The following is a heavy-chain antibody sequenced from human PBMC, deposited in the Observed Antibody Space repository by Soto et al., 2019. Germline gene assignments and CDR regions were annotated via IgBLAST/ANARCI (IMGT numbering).Heavy chain of an antibody. V-gene: IGHV1-18*01. CDR3: ARDRGVAPPVAGNTHYYYYMDV. CDR2: ISGFNGNT. D-gene: IGHD6-19*01. J-gene: IGHJ6*03. CDR1: GYSFTNYG. Sequence: QDPLVQSGAEVKKPGASVTVSCKASGYSFTNYGITWVRQAPGQGLEWMGGISGFNGNTHYAQQLPGRVTMTTDASTSTAYMELRSLTSDDTAVYYCARDRGVAPPVAGNTHYYYYMDVWSKGTTVTVSS.